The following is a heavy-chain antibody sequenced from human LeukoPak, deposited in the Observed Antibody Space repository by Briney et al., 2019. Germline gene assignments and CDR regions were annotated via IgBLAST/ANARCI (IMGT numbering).Heavy chain of an antibody. Sequence: SETLSLTCAVYGGSFSGYYWSWIRQPPGKGLEWIGEINHSGSTSYNPSLKSRVTISVDTSKNQFSLKPSSVTAADTAVYYCARGRARGYSTVGWFDPWGQGTLVTVSS. CDR2: INHSGST. D-gene: IGHD6-13*01. CDR3: ARGRARGYSTVGWFDP. V-gene: IGHV4-34*01. CDR1: GGSFSGYY. J-gene: IGHJ5*02.